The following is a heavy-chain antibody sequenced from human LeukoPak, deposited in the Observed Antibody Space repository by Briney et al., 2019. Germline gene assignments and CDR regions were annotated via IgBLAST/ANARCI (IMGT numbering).Heavy chain of an antibody. D-gene: IGHD3-10*01. CDR2: IYYSGST. CDR1: GVSISSYY. CDR3: ARATSGTYYYFDS. J-gene: IGHJ4*02. V-gene: IGHV4-59*12. Sequence: PSETLSLTCTVSGVSISSYYWSWIRQPPGKGLEWIGCIYYSGSTNYNPSLKSRVTISVDTSKNQFSLKLSSVTAADTALYYCARATSGTYYYFDSWGRGTLVTVSS.